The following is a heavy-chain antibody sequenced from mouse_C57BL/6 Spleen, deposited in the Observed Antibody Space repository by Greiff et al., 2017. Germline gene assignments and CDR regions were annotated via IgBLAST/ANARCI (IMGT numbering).Heavy chain of an antibody. CDR1: GYTFTSYW. D-gene: IGHD4-1*01. J-gene: IGHJ3*01. CDR2: IYPSDSET. V-gene: IGHV1-61*01. Sequence: QVQLQQPGAELVRPGSSVKLSCKASGYTFTSYWMDWVKQRPGQGLEWIGNIYPSDSETHYNQKFKDKATLTVDKSSSTAYMQLSSLTSEDSAVYYGARRGLTGFAYWGQGTLVTVSA. CDR3: ARRGLTGFAY.